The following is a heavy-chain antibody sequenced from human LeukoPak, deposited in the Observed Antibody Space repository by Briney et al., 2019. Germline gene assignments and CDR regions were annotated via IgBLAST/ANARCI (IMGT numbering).Heavy chain of an antibody. CDR3: AKEEGVTMIVVVIPQGHAFDI. CDR1: GFTFSSYG. Sequence: PGGSLRLSCAASGFTFSSYGMHWVRQAPGKGLEWVAFIRYDGSNKYYADSVKGRFTISRDNSKNTLYLQMNSLRAEDTAVYYCAKEEGVTMIVVVIPQGHAFDIWGQGTMVTVSS. D-gene: IGHD3-22*01. J-gene: IGHJ3*02. V-gene: IGHV3-30*02. CDR2: IRYDGSNK.